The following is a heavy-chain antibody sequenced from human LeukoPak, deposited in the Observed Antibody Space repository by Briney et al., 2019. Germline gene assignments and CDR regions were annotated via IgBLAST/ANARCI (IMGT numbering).Heavy chain of an antibody. CDR1: GGSVSSSTFF. D-gene: IGHD4-17*01. J-gene: IGHJ6*03. CDR3: ARNLYGDYEFGYYYYYMDV. CDR2: IYHSGST. V-gene: IGHV4-39*07. Sequence: PSETLSLTCTLSGGSVSSSTFFWGWIRQPPGKGLEWIGSIYHSGSTYNPSLKSRVTISVDTSKNQFSLKLSSVTAADTAVYYCARNLYGDYEFGYYYYYMDVWGKGTTVTVSS.